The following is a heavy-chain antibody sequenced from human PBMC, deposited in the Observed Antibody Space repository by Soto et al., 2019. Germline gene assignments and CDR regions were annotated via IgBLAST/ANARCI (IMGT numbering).Heavy chain of an antibody. Sequence: EVQLVESGGGLVQPGRSLRLSCAASGFTFDDYAMHWVRQAPGKGLEWVSGISWNSGSIGYADSVKGRFTISRDNAKNSLYLQMNSLRAEDTAVYYCAKGTTCYVSYFDYWGQGTLVPVSS. CDR3: AKGTTCYVSYFDY. CDR2: ISWNSGSI. CDR1: GFTFDDYA. D-gene: IGHD3-9*01. J-gene: IGHJ4*02. V-gene: IGHV3-9*01.